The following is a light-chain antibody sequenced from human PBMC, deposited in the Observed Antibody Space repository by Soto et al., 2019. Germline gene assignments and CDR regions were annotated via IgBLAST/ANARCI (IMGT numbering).Light chain of an antibody. Sequence: DIQMTQSPSSLSATGGDRVTMTCQASQDISNYLNWYQQKLGKAPKLLIYDASNLETGVPSRFSGSGSGTDFTFTISSLQPEDIATYYCQQYSHLITFGQGTRLEIK. J-gene: IGKJ5*01. V-gene: IGKV1-33*01. CDR3: QQYSHLIT. CDR2: DAS. CDR1: QDISNY.